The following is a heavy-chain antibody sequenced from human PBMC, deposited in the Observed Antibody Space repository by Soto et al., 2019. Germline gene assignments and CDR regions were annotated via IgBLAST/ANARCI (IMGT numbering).Heavy chain of an antibody. D-gene: IGHD3-9*01. V-gene: IGHV3-11*01. CDR1: GFTFSHYY. CDR2: ISNSGSTI. CDR3: VRAYRYYDISTASGGNMDV. J-gene: IGHJ6*02. Sequence: PGGSLRLSCAASGFTFSHYYMSWIRQAPGKGLEWVSSISNSGSTIYYVDSVKGRFTISRDNAKNSLYLQMNSLRAEDTAVYYCVRAYRYYDISTASGGNMDVWGQGTTVTVSS.